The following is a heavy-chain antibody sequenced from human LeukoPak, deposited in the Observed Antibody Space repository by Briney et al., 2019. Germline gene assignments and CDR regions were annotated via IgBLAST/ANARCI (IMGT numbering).Heavy chain of an antibody. CDR1: GGSFSNYY. V-gene: IGHV4-59*10. CDR2: IYTSGST. Sequence: PSETLSLTCAVYGGSFSNYYWSWIRQPAGKGLEWIGRIYTSGSTNYNPSLKSRVTMSVDTSKNQFSLRLSSVTAADTAVYYCALGGYSFDYWGQGTLVTVSS. D-gene: IGHD3-16*01. J-gene: IGHJ4*02. CDR3: ALGGYSFDY.